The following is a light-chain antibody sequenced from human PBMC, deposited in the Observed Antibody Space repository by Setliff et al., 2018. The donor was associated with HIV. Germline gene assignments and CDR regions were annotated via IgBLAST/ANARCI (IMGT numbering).Light chain of an antibody. V-gene: IGLV2-14*03. Sequence: QSALAQPASVSGSPGRSITISCTGTSSDVGGYNYVSWYQQHPGKAPKLLIYDVSDRPSGVSRRFSGSKSGNTASLTISGLQAEDEADYYCKSYTGSSPLYVFGSGTKV. CDR3: KSYTGSSPLYV. CDR1: SSDVGGYNY. CDR2: DVS. J-gene: IGLJ1*01.